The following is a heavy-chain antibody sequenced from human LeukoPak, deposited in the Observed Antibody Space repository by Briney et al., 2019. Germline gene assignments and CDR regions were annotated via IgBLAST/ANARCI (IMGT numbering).Heavy chain of an antibody. D-gene: IGHD4-17*01. V-gene: IGHV5-51*01. CDR3: ARQTSDYRGASDY. Sequence: GESLKISSKGSGYSFTSYWIGWVRQMPGKGLEWMGIIYPGDSDTRYSPSFQGQVTISADKSISTAYLQWSSLKASDTAMYYCARQTSDYRGASDYWGQGTLVTVSS. J-gene: IGHJ4*02. CDR1: GYSFTSYW. CDR2: IYPGDSDT.